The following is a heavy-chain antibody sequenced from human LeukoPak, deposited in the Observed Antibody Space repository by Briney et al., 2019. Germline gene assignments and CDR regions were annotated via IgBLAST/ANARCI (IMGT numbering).Heavy chain of an antibody. CDR2: IYYSGST. D-gene: IGHD6-13*01. J-gene: IGHJ4*02. V-gene: IGHV4-59*08. CDR3: ARQGRYMAASGTPNFDY. Sequence: SETLSLTCTVSGGSISPYYWSWIRQPPGKGLERIGYIYYSGSTNYNPSLKSRVTISVDTSKNQFSLRLSSVTAADTAVYYCARQGRYMAASGTPNFDYWGQGTLVTVSS. CDR1: GGSISPYY.